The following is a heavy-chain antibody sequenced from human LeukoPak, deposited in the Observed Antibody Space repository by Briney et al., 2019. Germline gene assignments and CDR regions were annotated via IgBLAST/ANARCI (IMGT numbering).Heavy chain of an antibody. CDR1: GYTSTGDY. D-gene: IGHD3-22*01. Sequence: GASLKGSCKASGYTSTGDYMHWVRQAPGQGLEWRGQINPNSGGTNYAQKFQGRVTMTRDTSISTAYMELSRLRSDDTAVYYCARVGAAYYYDSVDYWGQGTLVTVSS. V-gene: IGHV1-2*06. CDR2: INPNSGGT. CDR3: ARVGAAYYYDSVDY. J-gene: IGHJ4*02.